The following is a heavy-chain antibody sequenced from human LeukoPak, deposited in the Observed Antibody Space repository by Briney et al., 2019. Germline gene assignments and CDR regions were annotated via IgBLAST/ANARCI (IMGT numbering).Heavy chain of an antibody. D-gene: IGHD6-13*01. CDR3: ASQYSSRTYDY. CDR2: IKQDGSEK. J-gene: IGHJ4*02. V-gene: IGHV3-7*05. CDR1: GFTFSSYW. Sequence: PGGSLRLSCAASGFTFSSYWMSWVRQAPGKGLEWVANIKQDGSEKYYVDSVKGRFTISRDNANNSLYLQMNRLRAEDTAVYYCASQYSSRTYDYWGQGTLVTVSS.